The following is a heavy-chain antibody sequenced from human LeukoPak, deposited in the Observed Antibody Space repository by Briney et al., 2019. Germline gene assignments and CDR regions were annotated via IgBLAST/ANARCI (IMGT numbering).Heavy chain of an antibody. CDR3: AKEAYYDYVQD. CDR1: GFTFSSYA. J-gene: IGHJ1*01. Sequence: PGGSLRLSCAASGFTFSSYAMGWVRQVPGKGLEWVSTISGSGGSAYYADSVKGRFTISRDNSKNTLYLQMNSLRAEDTAVYYCAKEAYYDYVQDWGQGTLVTVSS. D-gene: IGHD2-21*01. V-gene: IGHV3-23*01. CDR2: ISGSGGSA.